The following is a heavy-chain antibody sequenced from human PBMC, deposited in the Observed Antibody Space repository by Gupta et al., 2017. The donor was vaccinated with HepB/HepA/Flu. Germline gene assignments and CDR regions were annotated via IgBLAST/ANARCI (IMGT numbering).Heavy chain of an antibody. V-gene: IGHV3-48*03. Sequence: EAQLVESGGGLVQPGGSLRLSCTASGFTLSSYEMNWVRQAPGKGLEWVAHISVTGATIYYVDSVKGRFTISRDDAKNSVFLQMNSLRVEDTGLYYCARDSGWSSYFCDSWGPGTLVTVSS. CDR1: GFTLSSYE. D-gene: IGHD3-3*01. CDR3: ARDSGWSSYFCDS. J-gene: IGHJ5*02. CDR2: ISVTGATI.